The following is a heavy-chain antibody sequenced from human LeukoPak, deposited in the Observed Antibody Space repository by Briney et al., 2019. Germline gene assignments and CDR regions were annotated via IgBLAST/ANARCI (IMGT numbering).Heavy chain of an antibody. CDR1: GFTFSSYS. Sequence: GGSLRLSCAASGFTFSSYSMNWVRQAPGKGLEWVANIKQDGSEKYYVDSVKGRFTISRDNAKNSLYLQMNSLRAEDTAVYYCARDDGEYDYGDYYYGMDVWGQGTTVTVSS. CDR2: IKQDGSEK. D-gene: IGHD4-17*01. J-gene: IGHJ6*02. CDR3: ARDDGEYDYGDYYYGMDV. V-gene: IGHV3-7*01.